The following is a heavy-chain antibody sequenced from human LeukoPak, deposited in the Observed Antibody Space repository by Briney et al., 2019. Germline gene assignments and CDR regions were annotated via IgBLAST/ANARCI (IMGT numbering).Heavy chain of an antibody. V-gene: IGHV4-38-2*02. Sequence: PSETLSLTCTVSGYSISSGYYWGWIRQPPGKGLEWIGSIYYSGSTYYNPSLKSRVTISVDTSKNQFSLKLSSVTAADTAVYYCARDRVNRFDYWGQGTLVTVSS. CDR1: GYSISSGYY. D-gene: IGHD2/OR15-2a*01. J-gene: IGHJ4*02. CDR2: IYYSGST. CDR3: ARDRVNRFDY.